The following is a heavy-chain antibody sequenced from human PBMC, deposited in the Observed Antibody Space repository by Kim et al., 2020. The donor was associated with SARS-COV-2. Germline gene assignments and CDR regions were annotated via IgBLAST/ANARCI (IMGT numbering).Heavy chain of an antibody. CDR3: ARLCPRSGGSCDEVFDY. Sequence: GESLKISCKGSGYSFTSYWIGWVRQMPGKGLGWMGIIYPGDSDTRYSPSFQGQVTISADKSISTAYLQWSSLKASDTAMYYCARLCPRSGGSCDEVFDYWGQGTLVTVSS. CDR1: GYSFTSYW. D-gene: IGHD2-15*01. CDR2: IYPGDSDT. V-gene: IGHV5-51*01. J-gene: IGHJ4*02.